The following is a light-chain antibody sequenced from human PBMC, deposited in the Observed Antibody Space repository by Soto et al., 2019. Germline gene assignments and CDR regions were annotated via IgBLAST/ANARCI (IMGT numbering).Light chain of an antibody. CDR3: QQYGSSRFT. J-gene: IGKJ3*01. CDR2: GAS. Sequence: EIELTQSPGTLSLSPGERATLSCRASQSISSSYLAWYQQKPGQAPRLLVYGASSRETGIPYSFSGSGSGTDFTLTISRLQPDDFAVYYCQQYGSSRFTFGPGTKVDIK. V-gene: IGKV3-20*01. CDR1: QSISSSY.